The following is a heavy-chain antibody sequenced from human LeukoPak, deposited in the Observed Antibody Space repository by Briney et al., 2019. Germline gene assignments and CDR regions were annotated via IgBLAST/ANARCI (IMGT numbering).Heavy chain of an antibody. V-gene: IGHV3-21*01. J-gene: IGHJ3*02. CDR1: GFTFSSCQ. CDR2: IGTDGSYI. CDR3: ARKMKTGDRVGTFDI. Sequence: GGSLRLSCAASGFTFSSCQMNWVRQAPMKGLEWVSSIGTDGSYIYYADSVQGRFTISRDNAKNSLYLQMNSLTAEDTAVYYCARKMKTGDRVGTFDIWGQGTMVTVSS. D-gene: IGHD1-1*01.